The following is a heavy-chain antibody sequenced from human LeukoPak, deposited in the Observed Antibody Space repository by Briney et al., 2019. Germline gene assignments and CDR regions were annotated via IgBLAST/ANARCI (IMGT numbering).Heavy chain of an antibody. CDR3: ASRNSLFY. V-gene: IGHV3-7*01. Sequence: GGPLRLSCVASGFTFSSYWMSWVRQAPGKGLEWVANIKQDGSEKYYVDSVKGRFTISRDNAKNSLYLQMNSLRAEDTAVYYCASRNSLFYWGQGTLVTVSS. CDR1: GFTFSSYW. CDR2: IKQDGSEK. D-gene: IGHD2-21*01. J-gene: IGHJ4*02.